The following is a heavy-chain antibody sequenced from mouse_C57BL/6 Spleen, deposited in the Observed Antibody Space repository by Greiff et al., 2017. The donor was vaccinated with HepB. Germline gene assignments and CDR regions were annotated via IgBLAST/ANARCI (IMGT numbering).Heavy chain of an antibody. CDR2: IDPENGDT. Sequence: VQLQQSGAELVRPGASVKLSCTASGFNIKDDYMHWVKQRPEQGLEWIGWIDPENGDTEYASKFQGKATITADTPSNTAYLQLSSLTSEDTAVYYCTYYSSFAYWGQGTLVTVSA. V-gene: IGHV14-4*01. CDR1: GFNIKDDY. CDR3: TYYSSFAY. J-gene: IGHJ3*01. D-gene: IGHD2-12*01.